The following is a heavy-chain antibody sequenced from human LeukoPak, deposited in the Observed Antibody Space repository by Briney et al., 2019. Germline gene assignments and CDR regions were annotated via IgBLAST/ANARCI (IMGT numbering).Heavy chain of an antibody. J-gene: IGHJ4*02. Sequence: GGSLRLSCAASGFTFSSYGMRWVRQAPGKGLEWVAVIWYDGSNKYYADSVKGRFTISRDNSKNTLYLQMNSLRAEDTAVYYCARDTRGYSGYDLGYWGQGTLATVSS. D-gene: IGHD5-12*01. CDR1: GFTFSSYG. V-gene: IGHV3-33*01. CDR2: IWYDGSNK. CDR3: ARDTRGYSGYDLGY.